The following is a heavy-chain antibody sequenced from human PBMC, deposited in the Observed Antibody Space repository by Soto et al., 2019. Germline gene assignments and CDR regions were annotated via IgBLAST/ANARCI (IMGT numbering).Heavy chain of an antibody. CDR3: ARGYGDWGYYYYGMDV. CDR1: GGSFSGYY. V-gene: IGHV4-34*01. J-gene: IGHJ6*02. D-gene: IGHD4-17*01. CDR2: INHSGST. Sequence: ASETLSLTCAVYGGSFSGYYWSWIRQPPGKGLEWIGEINHSGSTNYNPSLKSRVTISVDTSKNQFSLKLSSVTAADTAVYYCARGYGDWGYYYYGMDVWGQGTTVTVSS.